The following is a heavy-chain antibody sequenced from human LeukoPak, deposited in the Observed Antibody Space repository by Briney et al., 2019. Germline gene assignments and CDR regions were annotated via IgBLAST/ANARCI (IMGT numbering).Heavy chain of an antibody. Sequence: GGSLRLSCAASGFNFRDFAISWVRQAPGKGLEWVSGIGSDTTTHYAESVKGRFAISRDNAKNTLYLQMNSLRAEDTAVYFCAREDYYYSMDVRGQGTTVTVSS. CDR2: IGSDTTT. J-gene: IGHJ6*02. CDR1: GFNFRDFA. CDR3: AREDYYYSMDV. V-gene: IGHV3-23*01.